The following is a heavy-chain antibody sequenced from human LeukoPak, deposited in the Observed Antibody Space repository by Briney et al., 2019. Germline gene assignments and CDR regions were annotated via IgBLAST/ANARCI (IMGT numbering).Heavy chain of an antibody. J-gene: IGHJ5*02. CDR3: ALKGIALNWFDP. CDR2: INHSGST. Sequence: SETLSLTCAVYGGSFSGYYWSWIRQPPGKGLEWTGEINHSGSTNYNPSLKSRVTISVDTSKNQFSLKLSSVTAADTAVYYCALKGIALNWFDPWGQGTLVTVSS. D-gene: IGHD3-10*01. CDR1: GGSFSGYY. V-gene: IGHV4-34*01.